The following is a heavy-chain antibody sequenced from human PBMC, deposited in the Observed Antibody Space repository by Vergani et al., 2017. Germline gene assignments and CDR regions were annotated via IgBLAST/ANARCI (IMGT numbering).Heavy chain of an antibody. D-gene: IGHD6-19*01. CDR1: FDSIRNLY. Sequence: QVRLQESGPGLVKPWETLSLTCSVSFDSIRNLYCNWIRQPPGKGLEWIGSIHYSENTNYNPSLNTRVTISVDTSKNQFSLTLTSVTAADTAVYYCASDTHSGQRADRWGQGILVTVTS. V-gene: IGHV4-59*11. J-gene: IGHJ5*02. CDR2: IHYSENT. CDR3: ASDTHSGQRADR.